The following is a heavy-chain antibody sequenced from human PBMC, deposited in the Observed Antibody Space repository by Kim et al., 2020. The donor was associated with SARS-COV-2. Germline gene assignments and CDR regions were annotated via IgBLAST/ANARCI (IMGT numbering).Heavy chain of an antibody. D-gene: IGHD2-15*01. CDR1: GFTFSSYG. CDR3: ARDQGEGYCSGGGQQCGMDV. J-gene: IGHJ6*02. V-gene: IGHV3-33*01. CDR2: IWYDGSNK. Sequence: GGSLRLSCAASGFTFSSYGMHWVRQAPGKGLEWVAVIWYDGSNKYYADSVKGRFTISRDNSKNTLYLQMNSLRAEDTAVYYCARDQGEGYCSGGGQQCGMDVWGQGTTVTVSS.